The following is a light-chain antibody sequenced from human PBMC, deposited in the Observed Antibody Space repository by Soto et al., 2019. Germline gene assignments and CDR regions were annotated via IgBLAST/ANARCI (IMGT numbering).Light chain of an antibody. CDR3: QQYYSTPLT. CDR1: QSVLYSSNNKNY. CDR2: WAS. Sequence: DIVMSQSPDSLAVSLGERATINCKSSQSVLYSSNNKNYLAWYQQKPGQRPKLLIYWASTRESGVPDRFSGSGSGTDFTLTISSLQAEDVAVYYCQQYYSTPLTFCGGTKVEIK. V-gene: IGKV4-1*01. J-gene: IGKJ4*01.